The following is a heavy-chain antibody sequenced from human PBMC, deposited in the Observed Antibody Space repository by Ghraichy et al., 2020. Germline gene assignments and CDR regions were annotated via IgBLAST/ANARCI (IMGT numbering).Heavy chain of an antibody. CDR2: ISDSGAST. CDR1: GFIFSDYA. J-gene: IGHJ4*02. D-gene: IGHD6-19*01. CDR3: AKALQPWLHSYYFDY. V-gene: IGHV3-23*01. Sequence: AGSLRLSCAASGFIFSDYAMNWVRQAPGKEPEWVSLISDSGASTYYADSVKGRFSISRDNSKNIVFLQMNSLRAEDTAINYCAKALQPWLHSYYFDYWGQGILVTVSS.